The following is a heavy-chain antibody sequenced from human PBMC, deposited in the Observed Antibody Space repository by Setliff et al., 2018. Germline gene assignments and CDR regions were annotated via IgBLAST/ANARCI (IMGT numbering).Heavy chain of an antibody. D-gene: IGHD6-19*01. Sequence: GESLKISCAASGFTFSSYGMHWVRQAPGKGLEWVAFIRYDGSNKYYADSVKGRFTISRDNSKNTLYLQMNSLRAEDTAVYYCAKDAPQYSSGWYLPTNFDYWGQGTLVTVS. J-gene: IGHJ4*02. CDR2: IRYDGSNK. CDR1: GFTFSSYG. CDR3: AKDAPQYSSGWYLPTNFDY. V-gene: IGHV3-30*02.